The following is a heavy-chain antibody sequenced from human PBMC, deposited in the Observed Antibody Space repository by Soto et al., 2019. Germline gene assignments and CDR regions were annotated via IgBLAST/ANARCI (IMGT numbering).Heavy chain of an antibody. CDR1: GGSISSYY. D-gene: IGHD2-15*01. V-gene: IGHV4-59*01. CDR2: IYYSGST. CDR3: ARGCCSGGSCYYNWFDP. Sequence: PSETLSLTCTVSGGSISSYYWSWIRQPPGKGLGWIGYIYYSGSTNYNPSLKSRVTISVDTSKNQFSLKLSSVTAADTAVYYCARGCCSGGSCYYNWFDPWGQGTLVTVSS. J-gene: IGHJ5*02.